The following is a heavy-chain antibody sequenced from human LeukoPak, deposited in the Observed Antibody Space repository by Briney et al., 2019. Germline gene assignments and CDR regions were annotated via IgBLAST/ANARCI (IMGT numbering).Heavy chain of an antibody. J-gene: IGHJ2*01. CDR2: LYSGGAT. CDR1: GFTVSNNY. CDR3: ARVYGANSMRHFDL. D-gene: IGHD4-23*01. V-gene: IGHV3-53*01. Sequence: PGGSLRLSCAASGFTVSNNYMTWVRQAPGKGLEWVSSLYSGGATHYADSVKGRFTISRDNSKDTVYLQTNSLRAEDTAVYYCARVYGANSMRHFDLWGRGTLVTVSS.